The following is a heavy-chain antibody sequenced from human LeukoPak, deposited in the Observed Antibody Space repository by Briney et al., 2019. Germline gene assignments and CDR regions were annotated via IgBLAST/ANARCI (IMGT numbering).Heavy chain of an antibody. CDR3: ARDLWNFYDDSGYNRDFDS. Sequence: ASVKLSCKANSRISWVRQAPGQGLEWMGWIGTYGGDTYYAQKFQGRITVTTDTSTSTVYMELRNLRSDDTAVYYCARDLWNFYDDSGYNRDFDSWGQGTLVTVSS. CDR2: IGTYGGDT. J-gene: IGHJ5*01. D-gene: IGHD3-22*01. CDR1: NSR. V-gene: IGHV1-18*01.